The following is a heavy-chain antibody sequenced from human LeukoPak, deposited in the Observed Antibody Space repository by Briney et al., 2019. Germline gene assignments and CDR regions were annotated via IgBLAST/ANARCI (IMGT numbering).Heavy chain of an antibody. V-gene: IGHV3-23*01. Sequence: GGSLRLSCAASGFTFSSYAMSWVRQAPGKGLEWVSAISGRGGSTYYADSGKGRFTISRDNSKNTLYLQMNSLRAEDTAVYYCAKGPGSYQLRKPRINWFDPWGQGTLVTVSS. J-gene: IGHJ5*02. CDR2: ISGRGGST. D-gene: IGHD1-26*01. CDR1: GFTFSSYA. CDR3: AKGPGSYQLRKPRINWFDP.